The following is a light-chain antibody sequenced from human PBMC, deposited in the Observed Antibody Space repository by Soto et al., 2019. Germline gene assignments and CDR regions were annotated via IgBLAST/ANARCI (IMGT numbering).Light chain of an antibody. CDR1: QSLVYKDGNTY. Sequence: DVVLTQSPLSLPVTLGQPASISCRCSQSLVYKDGNTYLNWFHQRPGQSPRRLIYKGSNRDSGVPDRFSGSGSGTDFTLIISRVEAEDVGVYYCMQGTHWPPYTFGQGTKLEIK. CDR2: KGS. CDR3: MQGTHWPPYT. V-gene: IGKV2-30*01. J-gene: IGKJ2*01.